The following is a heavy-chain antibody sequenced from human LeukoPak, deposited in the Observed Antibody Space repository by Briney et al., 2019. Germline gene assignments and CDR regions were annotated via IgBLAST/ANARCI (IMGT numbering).Heavy chain of an antibody. CDR2: IIPIFGTA. Sequence: SVKVSCKASGGTFSSYAISWVRRAPGQGLEWMGGIIPIFGTANYAQKFQGRVTITTDESTSTAYMELSSLRSEDTAVYYCARQGSYSSSWQTFDYWGQGTLVTVSS. J-gene: IGHJ4*02. V-gene: IGHV1-69*05. CDR1: GGTFSSYA. CDR3: ARQGSYSSSWQTFDY. D-gene: IGHD6-13*01.